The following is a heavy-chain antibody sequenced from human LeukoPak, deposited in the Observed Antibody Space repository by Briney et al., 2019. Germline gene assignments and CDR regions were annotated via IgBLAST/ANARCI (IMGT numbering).Heavy chain of an antibody. CDR3: ARHRLHRLYYDSGGYYYDAFDI. J-gene: IGHJ3*02. Sequence: GASVKVSCKAPGYTFTGYYMHWVRQAPGQGLEWMGWINPNSGGTNYAQKFQGRVTMTTDTSTSTAYMELRSLRSDDTAVYYCARHRLHRLYYDSGGYYYDAFDIWGQGTMVTVSS. D-gene: IGHD3-22*01. V-gene: IGHV1-2*02. CDR1: GYTFTGYY. CDR2: INPNSGGT.